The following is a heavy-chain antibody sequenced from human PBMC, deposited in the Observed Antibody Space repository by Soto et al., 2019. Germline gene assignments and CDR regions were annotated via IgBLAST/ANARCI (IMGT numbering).Heavy chain of an antibody. CDR1: GGTFSSYA. Sequence: SVKVSCKASGGTFSSYAISWVRQAPGQGLEWMGGIIPIFGTANYAQKFQGRVTITADESTSTAYMELSSLRSEDTAVYYCARVGLDCSGGSCYSLSNYYYYGMDVWGQGTTVTVSS. V-gene: IGHV1-69*13. CDR2: IIPIFGTA. CDR3: ARVGLDCSGGSCYSLSNYYYYGMDV. D-gene: IGHD2-15*01. J-gene: IGHJ6*02.